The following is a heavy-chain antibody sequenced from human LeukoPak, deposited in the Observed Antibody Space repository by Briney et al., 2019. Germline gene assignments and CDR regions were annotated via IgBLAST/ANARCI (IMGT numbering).Heavy chain of an antibody. CDR3: ASSRKELITMVRGVIPWFDP. CDR2: IYTSGST. D-gene: IGHD3-10*01. V-gene: IGHV4-4*07. Sequence: PSETLSLTCTVSGGSISSYYWSWIRQPAGKGLEWIGRIYTSGSTNYNPSLKSRVTMSGDTSKNQFSLKLNSVTAADTAVYYCASSRKELITMVRGVIPWFDPWGQGTLVTVSS. CDR1: GGSISSYY. J-gene: IGHJ5*02.